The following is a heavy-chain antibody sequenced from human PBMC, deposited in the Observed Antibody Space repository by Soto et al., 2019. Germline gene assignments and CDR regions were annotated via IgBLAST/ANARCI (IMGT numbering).Heavy chain of an antibody. J-gene: IGHJ5*02. V-gene: IGHV3-23*01. CDR1: GFTFSSYA. D-gene: IGHD3-16*01. CDR3: ATSKATFGKNWFDP. CDR2: ISGSGGST. Sequence: GGSLRLSCAASGFTFSSYAMSWVRQAPGKGLEWVSAISGSGGSTYYADSVKGRFTISRDNAKNTLYLQMNSLRAEDTALYYCATSKATFGKNWFDPWGQGTLVTVSS.